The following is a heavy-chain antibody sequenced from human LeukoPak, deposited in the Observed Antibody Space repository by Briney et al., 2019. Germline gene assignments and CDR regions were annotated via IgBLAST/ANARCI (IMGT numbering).Heavy chain of an antibody. Sequence: SETLSLTCTVSGGSISSSSYYWGWIRQPPGEGLEWIGSIYYSGSTYYNPSLKSRVTISVDTSRNQFSLKLSSVTAADTAVYYCARRMDYDILTGYYSTYFDYWGQGTLVTVSS. CDR3: ARRMDYDILTGYYSTYFDY. V-gene: IGHV4-39*01. CDR2: IYYSGST. D-gene: IGHD3-9*01. J-gene: IGHJ4*02. CDR1: GGSISSSSYY.